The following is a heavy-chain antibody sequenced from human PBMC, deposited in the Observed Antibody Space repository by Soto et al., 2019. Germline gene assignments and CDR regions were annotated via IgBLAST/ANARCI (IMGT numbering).Heavy chain of an antibody. CDR3: ARGGTIFGVVIQSYYFDY. D-gene: IGHD3-3*01. V-gene: IGHV3-21*01. CDR2: ISSSSSYI. CDR1: GFTFSSYS. J-gene: IGHJ4*02. Sequence: EVQLVESGGGLVKPGGSLRLSCAASGFTFSSYSMNWVRQAPGKGLEWVSSISSSSSYIYYADSVKGRFTISRDNAKNSLYLQMNSLRAEDTAVYYCARGGTIFGVVIQSYYFDYWGQGTLVTVSS.